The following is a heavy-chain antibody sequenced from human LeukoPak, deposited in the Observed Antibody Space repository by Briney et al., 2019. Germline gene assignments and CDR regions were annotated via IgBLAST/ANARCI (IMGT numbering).Heavy chain of an antibody. V-gene: IGHV3-9*01. CDR1: GFTFDDYA. J-gene: IGHJ4*02. D-gene: IGHD3-22*01. Sequence: PGGSLRLSCAASGFTFDDYAMHWVRQAPGKGLEWVSGISWNSGSIGYADSVKGRFTISRDNAKNSLYLQMNSLRAEDTALYYCAGSPGSGYDSSGYYQYWGQGTLVTVSS. CDR2: ISWNSGSI. CDR3: AGSPGSGYDSSGYYQY.